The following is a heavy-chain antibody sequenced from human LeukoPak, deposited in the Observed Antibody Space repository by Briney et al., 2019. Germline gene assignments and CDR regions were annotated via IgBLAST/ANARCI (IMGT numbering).Heavy chain of an antibody. D-gene: IGHD3-9*01. CDR1: GYSFTSYW. V-gene: IGHV5-51*01. J-gene: IGHJ4*02. Sequence: GGSLKIPCKGSGYSFTSYWLGWVRPVPGKGLEWVGIIYPGDSDTRYIPSFQGHVTISADKSTSTAYLQWSSLKASDTAMYYCARGRYFDFSPHYWGQGTLVTVSS. CDR3: ARGRYFDFSPHY. CDR2: IYPGDSDT.